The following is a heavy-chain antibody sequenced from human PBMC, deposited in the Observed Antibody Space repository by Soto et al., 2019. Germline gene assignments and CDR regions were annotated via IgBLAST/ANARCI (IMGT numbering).Heavy chain of an antibody. CDR2: ISGSGDTT. J-gene: IGHJ4*02. CDR3: AIFPIYDYGYDDDY. CDR1: GFTFKRYA. D-gene: IGHD4-17*01. V-gene: IGHV3-23*01. Sequence: PGGSLRLSCAASGFTFKRYAMSWARQAPGKGLEWVSTISGSGDTTYYKDSVKGRFTISRDNSKNTLYLQMNGLRAEDTAVYFCAIFPIYDYGYDDDYWGQGALVTVSS.